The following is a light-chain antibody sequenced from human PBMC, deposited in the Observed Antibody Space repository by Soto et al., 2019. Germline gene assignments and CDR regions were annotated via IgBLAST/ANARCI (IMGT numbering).Light chain of an antibody. CDR1: QSISTW. J-gene: IGKJ4*01. Sequence: DIQMTQSPSTLSASVGDRVTITCRASQSISTWLAWYQQKPGKAPKLLIYKASSLERGVPSRFSGSGSGTEFTLTINSLQPDDFATYYCQQYNTYPLTFGGGTTVEIK. CDR2: KAS. CDR3: QQYNTYPLT. V-gene: IGKV1-5*03.